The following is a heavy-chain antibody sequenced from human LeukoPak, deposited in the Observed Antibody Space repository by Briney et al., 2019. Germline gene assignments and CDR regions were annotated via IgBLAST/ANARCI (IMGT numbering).Heavy chain of an antibody. CDR3: ARAPIYDFGSGPKDNWFDH. J-gene: IGHJ5*02. Sequence: ASVKVSCKASGYTFTSYYMHWVRQAPGQGLEWMGIINPSGGSTSYAQKFQGRVTITRDTSTSTVYMELSSLRSEDTAVYYCARAPIYDFGSGPKDNWFDHWGQGTLVTVSS. V-gene: IGHV1-46*01. CDR2: INPSGGST. D-gene: IGHD3-3*01. CDR1: GYTFTSYY.